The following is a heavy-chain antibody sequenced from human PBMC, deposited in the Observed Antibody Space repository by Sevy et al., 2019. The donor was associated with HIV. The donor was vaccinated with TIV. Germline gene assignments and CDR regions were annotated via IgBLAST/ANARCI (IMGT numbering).Heavy chain of an antibody. CDR3: AREGCTKPHDY. J-gene: IGHJ4*02. D-gene: IGHD2-8*01. V-gene: IGHV3-23*01. CDR1: GFTFSKYS. CDR2: LSFGCGEI. Sequence: GGSLRLSGAASGFTFSKYSMSGVRQPPGKGLEWVSTLSFGCGEINYADSVKGRFTISRDNSKSSVYLQMNNLRPEDTAVYYCAREGCTKPHDYWGQGTLVTVSS.